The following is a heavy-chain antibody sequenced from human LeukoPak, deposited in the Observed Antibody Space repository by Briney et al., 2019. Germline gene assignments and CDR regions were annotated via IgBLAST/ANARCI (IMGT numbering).Heavy chain of an antibody. CDR2: ISSSGSTI. J-gene: IGHJ5*02. D-gene: IGHD6-13*01. V-gene: IGHV3-48*03. Sequence: PGGSLRLSCAASGFTFSSYEMNWVRQAPGKGLEWVSYISSSGSTIYHADSVKGRFTISRDNAKNSLYLQMDSLRAEGTAVYYCARQYSSSARFDPWGQGTLVTVSS. CDR1: GFTFSSYE. CDR3: ARQYSSSARFDP.